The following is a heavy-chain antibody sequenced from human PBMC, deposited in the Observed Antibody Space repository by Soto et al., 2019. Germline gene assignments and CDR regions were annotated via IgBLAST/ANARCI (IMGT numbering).Heavy chain of an antibody. V-gene: IGHV1-69*13. CDR3: ASNRPELNWFDP. D-gene: IGHD1-7*01. J-gene: IGHJ5*02. Sequence: AASVKVSCKASGGTFSSYAISWVRQAPGQGLEWMGGIIPIFGTANYAQKFQGRVTITADESTSTAYMELSSLRSEDTAVYYCASNRPELNWFDPWGQGTLVTVSS. CDR2: IIPIFGTA. CDR1: GGTFSSYA.